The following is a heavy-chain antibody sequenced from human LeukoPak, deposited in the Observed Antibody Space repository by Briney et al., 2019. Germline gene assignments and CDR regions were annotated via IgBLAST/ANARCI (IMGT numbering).Heavy chain of an antibody. CDR3: ATLLGGVFDP. D-gene: IGHD3-16*01. J-gene: IGHJ5*02. V-gene: IGHV5-51*01. Sequence: GESLKISRKGSGYSFSTYWIGWVRQMPGKGLEWMGIIYPGDSGTRYHPSFQGQVTISADKSISTAYLQWSSQKASDTAMYYCATLLGGVFDPRGQGTLVTVSS. CDR1: GYSFSTYW. CDR2: IYPGDSGT.